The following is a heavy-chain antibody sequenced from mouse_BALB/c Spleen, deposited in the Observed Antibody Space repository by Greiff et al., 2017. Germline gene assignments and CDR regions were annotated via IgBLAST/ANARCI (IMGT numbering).Heavy chain of an antibody. Sequence: QVQLQQPGPELVKPGPSVTMSCTASGYTFTSYWVHWVQLRPGQGLEWLGEINPSNGGTNYTEKFKRKATLTVNKSTSTAYMQLSSLTSEASAVYYGTGRYYGSLDYWGQGTTLTGSS. CDR3: TGRYYGSLDY. CDR2: INPSNGGT. V-gene: IGHV1S16*01. D-gene: IGHD1-2*01. J-gene: IGHJ2*01. CDR1: GYTFTSYW.